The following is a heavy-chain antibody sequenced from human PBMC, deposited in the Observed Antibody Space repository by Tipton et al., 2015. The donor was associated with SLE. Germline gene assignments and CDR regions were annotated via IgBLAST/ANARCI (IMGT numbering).Heavy chain of an antibody. CDR3: ARDRRDIVGGAFDI. CDR1: GGSISSGGYS. D-gene: IGHD2-21*01. V-gene: IGHV4-30-2*01. J-gene: IGHJ3*02. Sequence: TLSLTCAVSGGSISSGGYSWSWIRQPPGKGLEWIGYIYHSGSTYYNPSLKSRVTISVDRSKNQFSLKLSSVTAADTAVYYCARDRRDIVGGAFDIWGQGTMVTVSS. CDR2: IYHSGST.